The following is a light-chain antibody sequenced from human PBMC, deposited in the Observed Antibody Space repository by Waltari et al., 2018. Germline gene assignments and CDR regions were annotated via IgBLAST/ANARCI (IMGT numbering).Light chain of an antibody. J-gene: IGKJ2*01. Sequence: EILLPHSPDTLPGSQGERATLPCRASHNINNNLAWYQQRPGQPPRLLIYGASTRATDIPARFSGSGSGTEFTLTISSLQSEDFAIYYCQQYIDWPPDTFGQGTKVDIK. V-gene: IGKV3-15*01. CDR2: GAS. CDR3: QQYIDWPPDT. CDR1: HNINNN.